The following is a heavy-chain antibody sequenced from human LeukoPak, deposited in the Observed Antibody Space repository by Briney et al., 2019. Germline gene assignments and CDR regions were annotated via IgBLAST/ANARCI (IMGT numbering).Heavy chain of an antibody. Sequence: GKSLRLSCAASGFTFSSYGMHWVRQAPGKGLEWVAVIWYDGSNKYYADSVKGRFTISRDNSKNTLHLQMSSLSPEDTAVYYCAKYGDYKDFDYWGQGTLVTVSS. V-gene: IGHV3-33*06. D-gene: IGHD4-17*01. J-gene: IGHJ4*02. CDR2: IWYDGSNK. CDR3: AKYGDYKDFDY. CDR1: GFTFSSYG.